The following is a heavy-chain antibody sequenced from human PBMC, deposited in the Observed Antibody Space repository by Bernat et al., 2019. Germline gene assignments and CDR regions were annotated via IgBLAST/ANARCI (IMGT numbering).Heavy chain of an antibody. D-gene: IGHD3-22*01. CDR2: ISYDGSNK. Sequence: QVQLVESGGGVVQPGRSLRLSCAASGFTFSSYGMHWVRQAPGKGLECVAVISYDGSNKYYADSVKGRFTISRDNSKNTLYLQMNSLRAEDTAVYYCAKDREVYYYDSSVWGYFDYWGQGTLVTVSS. CDR3: AKDREVYYYDSSVWGYFDY. V-gene: IGHV3-30*18. CDR1: GFTFSSYG. J-gene: IGHJ4*02.